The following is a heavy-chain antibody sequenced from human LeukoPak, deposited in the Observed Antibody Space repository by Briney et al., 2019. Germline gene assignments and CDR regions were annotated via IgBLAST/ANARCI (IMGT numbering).Heavy chain of an antibody. D-gene: IGHD5-18*01. V-gene: IGHV4-34*01. CDR3: ARGVRTAMVTAWSWFDP. CDR2: INHSGST. Sequence: SETLSLTCAVYGGSFSGYYWSWIRQPPGKGLEWIGEINHSGSTNYNPSLKSRVTISVDTSKNQFSLKLSSVTAADTAVYYCARGVRTAMVTAWSWFDPWGQGTLVTVSS. J-gene: IGHJ5*02. CDR1: GGSFSGYY.